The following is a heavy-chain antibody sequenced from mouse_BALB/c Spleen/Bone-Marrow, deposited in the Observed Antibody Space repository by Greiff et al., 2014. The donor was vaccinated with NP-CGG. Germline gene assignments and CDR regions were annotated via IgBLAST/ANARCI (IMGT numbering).Heavy chain of an antibody. V-gene: IGHV5-17*02. CDR2: ISSGSSTI. CDR3: AAITTVVARYAMDY. Sequence: DVKLVESGGGLVQPGGSRKLSCAASGFTFSSFGMHWVRQAPEKGLEWVAYISSGSSTIYYADTVKGRFTISRDNPKNTLFLQMTSLRSEDTAMYYCAAITTVVARYAMDYWGQGTSVTVSS. D-gene: IGHD1-1*01. CDR1: GFTFSSFG. J-gene: IGHJ4*01.